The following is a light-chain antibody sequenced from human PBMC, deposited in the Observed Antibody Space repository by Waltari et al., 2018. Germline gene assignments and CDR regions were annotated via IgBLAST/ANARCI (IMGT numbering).Light chain of an antibody. Sequence: QSALTQPASVSGSPGQSITISCTGTSSDVGSYNLVSWYQQHPGKAPKLMIYEVTERPAGVSNRCSGSKSDNTASLTISGLQADDEADYYCCSHAGSSSYVFGTGTKVTIL. V-gene: IGLV2-23*02. CDR2: EVT. CDR3: CSHAGSSSYV. CDR1: SSDVGSYNL. J-gene: IGLJ1*01.